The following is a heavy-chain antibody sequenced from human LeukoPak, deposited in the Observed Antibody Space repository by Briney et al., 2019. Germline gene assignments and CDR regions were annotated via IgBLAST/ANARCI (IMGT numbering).Heavy chain of an antibody. Sequence: ASVKVSCKASGYTFTSYGISWVRQAPGQGLEWMGWINPNSGATDNAQKFQGRVTMTRDTSLSTAYMELNRLRYDDTAVYFCARALYCRGGSCYGSMEKYYFDYWGQGTLVTVSS. CDR2: INPNSGAT. V-gene: IGHV1-2*02. D-gene: IGHD2-15*01. CDR1: GYTFTSYG. CDR3: ARALYCRGGSCYGSMEKYYFDY. J-gene: IGHJ4*02.